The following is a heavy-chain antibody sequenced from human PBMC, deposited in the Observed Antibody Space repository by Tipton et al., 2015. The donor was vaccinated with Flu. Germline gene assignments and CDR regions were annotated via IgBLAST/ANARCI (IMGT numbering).Heavy chain of an antibody. V-gene: IGHV4-38-2*02. CDR3: AKGISLGEFDY. CDR2: ISHSGSP. D-gene: IGHD3-10*01. Sequence: LRLSCTVSGDSISSDFLWDWIRQPPGKGLEWIGEISHSGSPNYNPSLKSRVAISLDTFQNQFSLKLTSVTAADTAVYYCAKGISLGEFDYWGQGTLVTVSS. CDR1: GDSISSDFL. J-gene: IGHJ4*02.